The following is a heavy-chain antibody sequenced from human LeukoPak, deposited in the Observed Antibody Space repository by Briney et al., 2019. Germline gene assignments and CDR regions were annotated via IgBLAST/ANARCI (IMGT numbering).Heavy chain of an antibody. CDR1: GGSISSYY. V-gene: IGHV4-59*01. Sequence: SETLSPTCTVSGGSISSYYWSWIRQPPGKGLEWIGYIYYSGGTNYNPSLKSRVTISVDTSKNQFSLELSSVTAADTAVYYCARDGSFYGMDVWGQGTTVTVSS. CDR2: IYYSGGT. CDR3: ARDGSFYGMDV. J-gene: IGHJ6*02. D-gene: IGHD3-10*01.